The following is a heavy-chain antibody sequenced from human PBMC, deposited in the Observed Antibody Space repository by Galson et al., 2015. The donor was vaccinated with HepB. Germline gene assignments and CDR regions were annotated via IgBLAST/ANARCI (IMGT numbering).Heavy chain of an antibody. J-gene: IGHJ4*02. D-gene: IGHD2-2*01. CDR3: AKGPDIVLLPAAVYFDS. CDR2: ISGSGGRT. Sequence: SLRLSCAASGFTFNNYAMNWVRQAPGKGLEWVSAISGSGGRTYSADSVRGRFTISRDNSKNTLYLQMNSLRAEDTAIYFCAKGPDIVLLPAAVYFDSWGQGTLVTVSS. V-gene: IGHV3-23*01. CDR1: GFTFNNYA.